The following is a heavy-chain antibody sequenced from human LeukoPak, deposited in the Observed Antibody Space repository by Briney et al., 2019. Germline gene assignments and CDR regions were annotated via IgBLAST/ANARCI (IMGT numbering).Heavy chain of an antibody. CDR3: ARPSGYGFLDYGMDV. CDR2: ISSSGSTI. D-gene: IGHD5-12*01. CDR1: GFTFSDYY. V-gene: IGHV3-11*01. J-gene: IGHJ6*02. Sequence: PGGSLRLSCAASGFTFSDYYMSWIRQAPGKGLEWVSYISSSGSTIYYADSVKGRFTISRDNSKNSLYLQMNSLRAEDTAVYYCARPSGYGFLDYGMDVWGQGTTVTVSS.